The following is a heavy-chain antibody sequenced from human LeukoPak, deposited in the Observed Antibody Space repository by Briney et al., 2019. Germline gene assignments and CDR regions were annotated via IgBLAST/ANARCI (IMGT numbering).Heavy chain of an antibody. CDR2: ISVVSRT. D-gene: IGHD6-19*01. V-gene: IGHV3-23*01. CDR1: GFTFSTFA. CDR3: AKEVPGPGWYTVDY. J-gene: IGHJ4*02. Sequence: GGSLTLSCAASGFTFSTFALCWFRQAPGKGLEWVSAISVVSRTYYAGSVKGRFAISRDNSENTLFLHMNSLRTEDTAIYFCAKEVPGPGWYTVDYWGQGTLVTVSS.